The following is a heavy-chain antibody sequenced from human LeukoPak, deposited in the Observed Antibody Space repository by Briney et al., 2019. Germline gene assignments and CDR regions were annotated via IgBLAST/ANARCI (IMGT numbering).Heavy chain of an antibody. Sequence: ASETLSLTCTVSGDSISPYYWGWVRQPPGKGLEWIGYIYYSGSTNYNPSLKSRVTMSVDTSKNQFSLQLSSVTDADTAVYYCARNGYNYRDFDYWGQGTLVTVSS. CDR1: GDSISPYY. D-gene: IGHD5-24*01. CDR3: ARNGYNYRDFDY. J-gene: IGHJ4*02. CDR2: IYYSGST. V-gene: IGHV4-59*12.